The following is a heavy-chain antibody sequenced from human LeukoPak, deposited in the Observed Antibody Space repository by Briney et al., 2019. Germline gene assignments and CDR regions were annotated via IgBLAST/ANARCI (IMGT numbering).Heavy chain of an antibody. CDR3: ARTLIEYSVSSCYFDY. D-gene: IGHD6-6*01. V-gene: IGHV3-30*04. J-gene: IGHJ4*02. CDR1: GFTFSKHA. CDR2: ISYDGSNK. Sequence: GGSLRLSCAAAGFTFSKHAMHWVGQAPGKGLEWVAVISYDGSNKYYADSVKGRFTISRDNSKNTLYLQMNSLRAEDTAVYYCARTLIEYSVSSCYFDYWGQGTLVTVPS.